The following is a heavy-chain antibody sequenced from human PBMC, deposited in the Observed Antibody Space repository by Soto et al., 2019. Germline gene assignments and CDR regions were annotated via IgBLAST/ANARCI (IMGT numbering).Heavy chain of an antibody. V-gene: IGHV1-69*02. J-gene: IGHJ4*01. CDR2: IIPTLDIT. D-gene: IGHD2-15*01. CDR1: GDTFDGYT. Sequence: QVQLVQSGAEVKKPGSSVKVSCKASGDTFDGYTLSWVRQAPGQGLEWMGRIIPTLDITNNAQKFQGRVTITADKSTSTVYMELSSLRPEDTAVYYCAKSVKYCGTATCYSPGDYWGQGTLVTVSS. CDR3: AKSVKYCGTATCYSPGDY.